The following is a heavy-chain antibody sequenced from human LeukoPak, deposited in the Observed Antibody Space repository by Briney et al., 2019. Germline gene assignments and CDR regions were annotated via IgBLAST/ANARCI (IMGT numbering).Heavy chain of an antibody. D-gene: IGHD5-18*01. CDR1: GFTFSNYA. CDR3: ARYSYGYGMDV. CDR2: ISCSGGST. J-gene: IGHJ6*02. Sequence: PGGSLRLSCSASGFTFSNYAMRWVRQAPGRGLEGVSAISCSGGSTYYADSVRGRFTISRDNSKNPLHLQMNGLRAEDTALYYCARYSYGYGMDVWGQGTSVTVSS. V-gene: IGHV3-23*01.